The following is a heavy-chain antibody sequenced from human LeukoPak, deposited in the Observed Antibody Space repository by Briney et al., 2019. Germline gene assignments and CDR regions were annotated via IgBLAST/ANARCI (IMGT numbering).Heavy chain of an antibody. V-gene: IGHV3-23*01. D-gene: IGHD6-19*01. CDR3: ARDSSGWYYFDY. Sequence: PGGSLRLSCAASGFTFRSYAMSWVRQAPGKGLEWVSAISGGGGTTYYADSVKGRFTISRDNSKNTLYLQMHSLRAEDTAVYYCARDSSGWYYFDYWGQGTLVTVSS. CDR2: ISGGGGTT. J-gene: IGHJ4*02. CDR1: GFTFRSYA.